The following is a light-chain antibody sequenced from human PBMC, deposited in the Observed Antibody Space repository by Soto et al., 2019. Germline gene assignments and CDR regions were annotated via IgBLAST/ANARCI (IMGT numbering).Light chain of an antibody. CDR2: DVI. V-gene: IGLV2-11*01. CDR1: SSDVGGYNY. J-gene: IGLJ3*02. Sequence: QSVLTQPRSVSGSPGQSVTISCTGTSSDVGGYNYVSWYQQHPGKAPKLMIYDVIQRPSGVPDRFSGSKSGNTASLTICVLQAEDEADYYCCSYAGSDTFWVFGGGTKLTVL. CDR3: CSYAGSDTFWV.